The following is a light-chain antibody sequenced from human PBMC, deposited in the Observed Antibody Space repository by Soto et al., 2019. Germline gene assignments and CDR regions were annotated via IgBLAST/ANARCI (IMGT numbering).Light chain of an antibody. J-gene: IGLJ2*01. CDR2: DVS. CDR1: SSDVGGYNY. V-gene: IGLV2-14*01. Sequence: QSALTQPASVSGSPGQSITISCTGTSSDVGGYNYVSWYQQHPGKAPKLMIYDVSNRPSGVSNRFSGSKSGNTASLTISGLPAEDEADYSCSSYTRSSTPLYVVFGAGTKLTVL. CDR3: SSYTRSSTPLYVV.